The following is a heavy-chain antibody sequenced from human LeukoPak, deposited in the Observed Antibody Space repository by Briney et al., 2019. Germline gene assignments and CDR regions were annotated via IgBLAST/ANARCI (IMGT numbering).Heavy chain of an antibody. D-gene: IGHD3-10*01. J-gene: IGHJ4*02. CDR2: ISGSGGRT. Sequence: GGSLRLSCAASGFTFSSYAMSWVRQAPGKGLEWVSAISGSGGRTYYADSVKGRFTISRDNSKNTLYLQMNSLRAEDTAVYYCARAYYGSGSYYLDYWGQGTLVTVSS. CDR1: GFTFSSYA. V-gene: IGHV3-23*01. CDR3: ARAYYGSGSYYLDY.